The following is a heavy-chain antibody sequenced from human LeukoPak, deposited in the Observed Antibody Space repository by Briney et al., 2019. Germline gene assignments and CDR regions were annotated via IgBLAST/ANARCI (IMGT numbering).Heavy chain of an antibody. CDR2: INAGNGNT. V-gene: IGHV1-3*01. J-gene: IGHJ3*02. CDR1: GYTFTSYA. CDR3: ARSYSSGWYRTPRDAFDI. Sequence: ASVKVSCKASGYTFTSYAMHWVRQAPGQRLEWMGWINAGNGNTKYSQKFQGRVTITRDTSASTAYMELSSLRPEDTAVYYCARSYSSGWYRTPRDAFDIWGQGTMVTVSS. D-gene: IGHD6-19*01.